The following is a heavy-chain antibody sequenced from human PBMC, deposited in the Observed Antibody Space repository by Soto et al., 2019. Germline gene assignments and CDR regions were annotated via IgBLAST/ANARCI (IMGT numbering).Heavy chain of an antibody. J-gene: IGHJ4*02. CDR2: ISSESTYI. Sequence: TGGSLRLSCVVSGFNFGGYTMSWVRQAPGKGLEWVSSISSESTYIHYADAVKGRFTISRDNAKKSVYLQMNRLRIDDTALYFCASAMTLGWSPQGYWGQGTPVTSPQ. CDR3: ASAMTLGWSPQGY. CDR1: GFNFGGYT. V-gene: IGHV3-21*04. D-gene: IGHD3-3*01.